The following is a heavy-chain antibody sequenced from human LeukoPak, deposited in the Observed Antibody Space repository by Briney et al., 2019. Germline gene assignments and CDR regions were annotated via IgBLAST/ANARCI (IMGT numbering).Heavy chain of an antibody. CDR1: GGSISSYY. CDR2: VSYRGDT. J-gene: IGHJ3*02. V-gene: IGHV4-59*01. D-gene: IGHD6-13*01. CDR3: ARPYSSNWYDAFHI. Sequence: SETLSLTCTVSGGSISSYYWSWIRQPPGKGLEWIGYVSYRGDTNYNPSLKSRVTISVDTSKNQFSLKLTSVTAADTAVYYCARPYSSNWYDAFHIWGQGTMVTVSS.